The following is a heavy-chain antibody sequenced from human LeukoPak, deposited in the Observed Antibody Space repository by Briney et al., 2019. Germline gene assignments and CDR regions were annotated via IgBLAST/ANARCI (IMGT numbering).Heavy chain of an antibody. J-gene: IGHJ4*02. Sequence: PGGSLRLSCAASGFTFRNYWMHWVRQAPGKGLVWVSRIKNDGTTINYADSVEGRFTISRDNAKNTVHLQMNSLRAEDTAVYFCARYAAVTAGDYWGQGTPVTVSS. CDR1: GFTFRNYW. CDR2: IKNDGTTI. V-gene: IGHV3-74*01. CDR3: ARYAAVTAGDY. D-gene: IGHD2-21*02.